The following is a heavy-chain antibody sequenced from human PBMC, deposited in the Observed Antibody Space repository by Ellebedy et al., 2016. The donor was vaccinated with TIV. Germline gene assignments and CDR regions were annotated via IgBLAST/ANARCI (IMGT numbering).Heavy chain of an antibody. Sequence: GESLKISXAASGLTFSSSAMSWVRQAPGGGLEGVSFISGDGYSTYYADSVKGRYTISRDDSKSTVFLHMSGLRAEDTAIYYCAKNAYGSRSHFFFQYWGQGALVTVSS. CDR2: ISGDGYST. D-gene: IGHD3-10*01. J-gene: IGHJ4*02. CDR1: GLTFSSSA. V-gene: IGHV3-23*01. CDR3: AKNAYGSRSHFFFQY.